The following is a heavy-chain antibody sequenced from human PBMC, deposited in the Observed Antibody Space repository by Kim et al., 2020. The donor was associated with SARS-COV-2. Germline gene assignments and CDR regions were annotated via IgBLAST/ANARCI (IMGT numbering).Heavy chain of an antibody. D-gene: IGHD3-16*01. CDR1: GGSISSYY. V-gene: IGHV4-59*01. CDR3: ARGLGIMIPQYFDY. CDR2: IYYSGST. J-gene: IGHJ4*02. Sequence: SETLSLTCTVSGGSISSYYWSWIRQPPGKGLEWIGYIYYSGSTNYNPSLKSRVTISVDTSKNQFSLKLSSVTAADTAVYYCARGLGIMIPQYFDYWGQGTLVTVSS.